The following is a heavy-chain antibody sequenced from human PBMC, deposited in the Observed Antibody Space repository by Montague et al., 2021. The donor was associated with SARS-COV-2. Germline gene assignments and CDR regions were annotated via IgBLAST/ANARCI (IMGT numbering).Heavy chain of an antibody. D-gene: IGHD3-22*01. Sequence: SLRLSCAASGFTFDDYAMHWVRQAPGKGLEWVSGISWNSGNVGYAGSVKGRFTISRDNAQNSLYLQMGSLRAEDTAFYYCVKDKASYYYDTSGYYYSALFDFWGQGTLVTASS. V-gene: IGHV3-9*01. CDR3: VKDKASYYYDTSGYYYSALFDF. J-gene: IGHJ5*01. CDR1: GFTFDDYA. CDR2: ISWNSGNV.